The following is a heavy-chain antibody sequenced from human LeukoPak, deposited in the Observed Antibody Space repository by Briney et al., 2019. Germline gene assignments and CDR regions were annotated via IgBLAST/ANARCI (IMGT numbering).Heavy chain of an antibody. J-gene: IGHJ5*02. V-gene: IGHV4-30-4*08. CDR3: ARGKSRAIFGVVIGWFDP. CDR1: GGSISSGDYY. CDR2: IYYSGST. D-gene: IGHD3-3*01. Sequence: SETLSLTCTVSGGSISSGDYYWSWIRQPPGKGREWIGYIYYSGSTYYNPSLKSRVTISVDTSKNQFSLKLSSVTAADTAVNYCARGKSRAIFGVVIGWFDPWGQGTLVTVSS.